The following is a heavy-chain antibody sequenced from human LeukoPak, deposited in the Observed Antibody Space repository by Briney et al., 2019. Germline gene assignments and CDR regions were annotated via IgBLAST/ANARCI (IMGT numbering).Heavy chain of an antibody. Sequence: GGSLRLSCAASGFTFDDYAMNWVRQAPGKGLEWVSSISSSSSYIYYADSVKGRFTISRDNAKNSLYLQMNSLRAEDTAVYYCARPLSSGRNNAFDIWGQGTMVTVPS. CDR2: ISSSSSYI. D-gene: IGHD3-22*01. CDR1: GFTFDDYA. J-gene: IGHJ3*02. V-gene: IGHV3-21*01. CDR3: ARPLSSGRNNAFDI.